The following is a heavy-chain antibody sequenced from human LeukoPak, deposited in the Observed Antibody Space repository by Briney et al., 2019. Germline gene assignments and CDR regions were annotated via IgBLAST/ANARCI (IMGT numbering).Heavy chain of an antibody. J-gene: IGHJ6*04. CDR2: INGGGTTK. CDR3: TRGVFSDV. Sequence: GGSLRLSCGASGFIFSDYYMNWIRQAPGKGLEWVSHINGGGTTKYYADSVRGRFTLSRDNAKNTLYLQMNNLRAEDTAVYYCTRGVFSDVWGTGTTVTVSS. CDR1: GFIFSDYY. V-gene: IGHV3-11*01.